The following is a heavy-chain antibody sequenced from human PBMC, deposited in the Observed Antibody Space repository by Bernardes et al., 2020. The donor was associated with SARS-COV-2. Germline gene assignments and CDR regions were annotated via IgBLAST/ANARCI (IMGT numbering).Heavy chain of an antibody. CDR2: ISNSGFYI. CDR1: GFTFRTYN. CDR3: ASIGFCSGGTCYLDY. J-gene: IGHJ4*02. D-gene: IGHD2-15*01. V-gene: IGHV3-21*01. Sequence: SLRLSCAASGFTFRTYNMNWVRQAPGKGLEWVSSISNSGFYIYYADSVKGRFTISRDNAKNSLYLQMDSLRAEDTAVYYCASIGFCSGGTCYLDYWGQGTLVTVSS.